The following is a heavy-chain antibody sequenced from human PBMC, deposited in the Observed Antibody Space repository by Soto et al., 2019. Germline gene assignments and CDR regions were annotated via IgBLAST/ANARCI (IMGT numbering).Heavy chain of an antibody. V-gene: IGHV4-34*01. D-gene: IGHD1-7*01. CDR2: INHSGST. CDR1: GGSFSGYY. CDR3: ASLRTRSGY. J-gene: IGHJ4*02. Sequence: SETLSLTCAVYGGSFSGYYRSWIRQPPGKGLEWIGEINHSGSTNYNPSLKSRVTISVDTSKNQFSLKLSSVTAADTAVYYCASLRTRSGYWGQGTLVTVSS.